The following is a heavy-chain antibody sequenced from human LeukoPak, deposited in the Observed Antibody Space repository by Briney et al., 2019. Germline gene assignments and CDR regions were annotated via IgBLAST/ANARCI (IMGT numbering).Heavy chain of an antibody. V-gene: IGHV1-69*05. J-gene: IGHJ4*02. D-gene: IGHD3-3*01. CDR1: GGTFSSYA. CDR2: IIPIFGTA. CDR3: ARTRITIFGVVTPRGNFDY. Sequence: SVKVSCKASGGTFSSYAISWVRQAPGQGLEWMGGIIPIFGTANYAQKFQGRVTITTDESTSTAYMELSSLRSEDTAVYYCARTRITIFGVVTPRGNFDYWGQGTLVTVSS.